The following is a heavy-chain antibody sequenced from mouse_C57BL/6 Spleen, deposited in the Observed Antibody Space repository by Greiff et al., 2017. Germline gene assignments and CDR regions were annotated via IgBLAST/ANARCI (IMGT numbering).Heavy chain of an antibody. CDR3: ARCDDYYYYAMDY. CDR1: GFSFTSYA. CDR2: IWTGGGT. D-gene: IGHD2-4*01. V-gene: IGHV2-9-1*01. Sequence: VQLQQSGPGLVAPSQCLSITCTVSGFSFTSYAISWVRQPPGKGLEWLGVIWTGGGTNYNSAHKSRLSISKDNSKSQVFLKMNSLQTDDTARYYCARCDDYYYYAMDYWGQGTSVTVSS. J-gene: IGHJ4*01.